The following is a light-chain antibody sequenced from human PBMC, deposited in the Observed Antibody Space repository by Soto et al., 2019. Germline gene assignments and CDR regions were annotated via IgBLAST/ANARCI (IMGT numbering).Light chain of an antibody. V-gene: IGKV3-20*01. J-gene: IGKJ1*01. Sequence: EIVLTQSPGTLSLSPGERATLSCSASQSVSSSYLAWYQQQPGQAPRLLIYGASSRATGIPDRLSGSGSGTDFTLTISRLEPEDFAVYYWQQYGSSPWTFCQGTKVEIK. CDR2: GAS. CDR3: QQYGSSPWT. CDR1: QSVSSSY.